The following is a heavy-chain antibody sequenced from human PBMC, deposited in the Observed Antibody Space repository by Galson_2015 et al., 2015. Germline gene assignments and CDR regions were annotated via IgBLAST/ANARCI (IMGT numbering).Heavy chain of an antibody. V-gene: IGHV1-18*04. CDR1: GYTFSRYG. D-gene: IGHD3-3*01. CDR2: ISVQNGNT. J-gene: IGHJ4*02. Sequence: SVKVSCKVSGYTFSRYGISWVRQVPGQGLEWVGWISVQNGNTNYRQDFQGRVTMTTDTSTDTAYMELRSLRADDTAVYYCVRDAGRHYVGNYDVWSASYPTFDYWGQGTLVIVSS. CDR3: VRDAGRHYVGNYDVWSASYPTFDY.